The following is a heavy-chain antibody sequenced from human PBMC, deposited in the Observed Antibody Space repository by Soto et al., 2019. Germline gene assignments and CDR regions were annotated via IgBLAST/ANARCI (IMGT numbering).Heavy chain of an antibody. V-gene: IGHV4-30-4*01. D-gene: IGHD3-22*01. J-gene: IGHJ4*02. Sequence: SETLSLTCTVSGGSISSGDCYWSWIRQPPGKGLEWIGYIYYSGSTYYNPSLKSRVTISVDTSKNQFSLKLSSVTTADTAVYCVARRHGIDIDTYDWGQGILVTVFS. CDR1: GGSISSGDCY. CDR2: IYYSGST. CDR3: ARRHGIDIDTYD.